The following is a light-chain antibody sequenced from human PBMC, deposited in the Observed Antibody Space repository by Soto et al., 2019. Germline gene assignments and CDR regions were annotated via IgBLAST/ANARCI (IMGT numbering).Light chain of an antibody. CDR2: DVS. CDR1: SSDVGGYNY. CDR3: SSYTSSSTLV. Sequence: QSVLTQPASVSGSPGQSITISCTGTSSDVGGYNYVSWYQHHPGKAPKLMIYDVSTRPSAVSNRFSASKSGNTAPLTISGLQAEDEDDYYCSSYTSSSTLVFGGGTKLTVL. J-gene: IGLJ2*01. V-gene: IGLV2-14*03.